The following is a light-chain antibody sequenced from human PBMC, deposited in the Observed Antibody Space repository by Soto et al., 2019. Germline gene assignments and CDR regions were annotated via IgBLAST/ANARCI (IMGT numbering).Light chain of an antibody. CDR3: LQHNNFPLT. CDR2: DAS. J-gene: IGKJ1*01. CDR1: QGISNH. V-gene: IGKV1-17*03. Sequence: IRMTQSPSAMSASVGGRVTITCRAGQGISNHLVWFQLKPGKVPKRLIYDASSLQTGVPSSFSGSGSVTDFTLTICSLQPEDFATYYCLQHNNFPLTFGQGTKVDI.